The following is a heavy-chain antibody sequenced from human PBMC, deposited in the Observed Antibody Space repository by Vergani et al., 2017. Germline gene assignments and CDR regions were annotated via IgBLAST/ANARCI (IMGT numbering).Heavy chain of an antibody. CDR1: GVSISSGDYY. CDR3: ARERIAVAGSPFDY. J-gene: IGHJ4*02. V-gene: IGHV4-30-4*08. CDR2: IYYSGST. D-gene: IGHD6-19*01. Sequence: QVQLQESGPGLVKPSQTLFLTCAVSGVSISSGDYYWSWIRQPPGKGLEWIGYIYYSGSTYYNPSLKSRVTISVDTSKNQFSLKLSSVTAADTAVYYCARERIAVAGSPFDYWGQGTLVTVSS.